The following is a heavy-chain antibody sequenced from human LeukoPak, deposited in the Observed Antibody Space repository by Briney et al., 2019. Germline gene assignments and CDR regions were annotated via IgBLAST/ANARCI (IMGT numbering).Heavy chain of an antibody. CDR3: ARARGSYFFDY. Sequence: PSETLSLTCTVSGGSISSYDWSWIRQPPGKGLEWIGYIYYSGSTNYNPSLNSRVIISVDTSKNQFSLKVSPVTAADTAVYYCARARGSYFFDYWGQGTLVTVSS. CDR2: IYYSGST. V-gene: IGHV4-59*01. CDR1: GGSISSYD. D-gene: IGHD1-26*01. J-gene: IGHJ4*02.